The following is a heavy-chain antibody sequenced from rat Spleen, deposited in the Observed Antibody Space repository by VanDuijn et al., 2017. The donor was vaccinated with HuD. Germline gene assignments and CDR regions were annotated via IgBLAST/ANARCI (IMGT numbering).Heavy chain of an antibody. V-gene: IGHV2S12*01. J-gene: IGHJ2*01. CDR1: GFSLTSNG. CDR2: ISTGGNT. Sequence: QVQLKESGPGLVQPSQTLSLTCTVSGFSLTSNGVSWVRQPPGKGLEWIAAISTGGNTYYNSGLKSRLGISRDTSKSQVFLKMNSLQTEDTAIYFCVRERVLGFAFYFDYWGQGVMVTVSS. CDR3: VRERVLGFAFYFDY. D-gene: IGHD1-4*01.